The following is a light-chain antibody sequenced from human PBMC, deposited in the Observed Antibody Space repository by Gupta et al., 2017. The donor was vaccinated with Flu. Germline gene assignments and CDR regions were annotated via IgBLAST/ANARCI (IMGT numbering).Light chain of an antibody. CDR1: HSVSSN. J-gene: IGKJ4*01. Sequence: EGATPSCRAGHSVSSNLAWYQQKPGQAPRRLIYGAATRATGIPARFIGSGSWTEFTLTISSLQSEDFAVYYCQQYHNWPPVTFGGGTKVEIK. CDR3: QQYHNWPPVT. V-gene: IGKV3-15*01. CDR2: GAA.